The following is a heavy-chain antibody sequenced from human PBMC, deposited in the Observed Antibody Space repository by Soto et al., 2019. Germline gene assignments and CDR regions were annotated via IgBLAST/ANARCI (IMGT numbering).Heavy chain of an antibody. J-gene: IGHJ4*02. Sequence: ASVTGSSKASGDIFTGYYMHWVRQAPGQGLDWIGWINPNSGDTNYTQKFQGWVTMTRDTSISTAYMELSRLRSDDTAVYYCATSRISIAVAGETEYYFDYWGQGTPVTVSS. V-gene: IGHV1-2*04. CDR1: GDIFTGYY. CDR3: ATSRISIAVAGETEYYFDY. CDR2: INPNSGDT. D-gene: IGHD6-19*01.